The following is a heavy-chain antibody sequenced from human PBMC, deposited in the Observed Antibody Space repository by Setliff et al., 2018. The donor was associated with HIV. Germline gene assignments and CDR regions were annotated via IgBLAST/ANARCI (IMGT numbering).Heavy chain of an antibody. V-gene: IGHV1-18*01. J-gene: IGHJ4*02. Sequence: GASVKVSCKASGYTFTNFGITWVRQAPEQGLEWMGWISPYNGNTNYAPELHGRVTMTTDTSTSTASLELRSLRSDDTAVYYCARDRIPSKWLLESDYWGQGTLVTVSS. CDR2: ISPYNGNT. CDR3: ARDRIPSKWLLESDY. D-gene: IGHD3-22*01. CDR1: GYTFTNFG.